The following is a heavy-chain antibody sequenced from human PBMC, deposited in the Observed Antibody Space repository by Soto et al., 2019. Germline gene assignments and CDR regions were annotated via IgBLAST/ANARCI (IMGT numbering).Heavy chain of an antibody. Sequence: VASVKVSCKASGGTFSSYAISWVRQAPGQGLEWMGGIIPIFGTANYAQKFQGRVTITADESTSTAYMELSSLRSEDAAVYYCARGVEGSGWLYVTPYAFDIWGQGTMVTVSS. J-gene: IGHJ3*02. D-gene: IGHD6-19*01. CDR2: IIPIFGTA. CDR3: ARGVEGSGWLYVTPYAFDI. CDR1: GGTFSSYA. V-gene: IGHV1-69*13.